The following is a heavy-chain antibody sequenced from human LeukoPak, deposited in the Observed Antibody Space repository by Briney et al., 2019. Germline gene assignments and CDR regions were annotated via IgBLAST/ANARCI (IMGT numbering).Heavy chain of an antibody. V-gene: IGHV4-4*07. CDR1: GASISDYY. CDR2: IYISGTT. CDR3: ASLTGGFGELN. J-gene: IGHJ4*02. Sequence: TSETLSLTCTVSGASISDYYWSWIRQPAGKGLEWIGRIYISGTTNYNPSLKSRLIMSIDTSKNQFSVKLNSVTAADTAVYYCASLTGGFGELNWGQGTLVTVSS. D-gene: IGHD3-10*01.